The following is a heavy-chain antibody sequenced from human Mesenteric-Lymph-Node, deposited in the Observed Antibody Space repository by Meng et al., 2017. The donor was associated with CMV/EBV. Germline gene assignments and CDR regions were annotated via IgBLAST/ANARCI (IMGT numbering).Heavy chain of an antibody. CDR3: ARALDLRDGYNYPPFDY. Sequence: GTFGNYTISWLRPARRQGLEWVGRVTPILDTANYAQKFQGRVTVSAGKSTSTTYVELSSLTSEDAAIYFCARALDLRDGYNYPPFDYWGQGTLVTVSS. CDR1: GTFGNYT. D-gene: IGHD5-24*01. CDR2: VTPILDTA. J-gene: IGHJ4*02. V-gene: IGHV1-69*08.